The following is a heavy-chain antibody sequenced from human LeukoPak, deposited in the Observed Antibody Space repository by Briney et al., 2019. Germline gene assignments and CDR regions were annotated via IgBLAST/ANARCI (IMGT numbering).Heavy chain of an antibody. V-gene: IGHV3-23*01. J-gene: IGHJ4*02. CDR2: ISGSGGST. CDR3: AKDHVPAPYCSSTSCYALGIDY. CDR1: GFTFSSYA. Sequence: GGSLRLSCAASGFTFSSYAMSWVRQAPGKGLEWVSAISGSGGSTYYADSVKGRFTISRDNSKNTLYLQMNSLRAEDTAVYYCAKDHVPAPYCSSTSCYALGIDYWAQGTLVTVSS. D-gene: IGHD2-2*01.